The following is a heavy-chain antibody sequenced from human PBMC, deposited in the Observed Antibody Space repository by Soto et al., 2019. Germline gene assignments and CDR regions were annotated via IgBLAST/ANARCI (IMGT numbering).Heavy chain of an antibody. V-gene: IGHV1-18*01. CDR2: ISPYNGNT. Sequence: QVRLVQAGAEVRKPGASVRVSCKTSGYTFTTYGISWVRQAPGQGLEWMGWISPYNGNTNYAQRFQGRVTMTTDTSTSTAYMEVRSLRSDDTAVFYCARDRLRKSATSYYYQDGMDVWGQGTTVTVSS. CDR1: GYTFTTYG. D-gene: IGHD3-16*01. CDR3: ARDRLRKSATSYYYQDGMDV. J-gene: IGHJ6*02.